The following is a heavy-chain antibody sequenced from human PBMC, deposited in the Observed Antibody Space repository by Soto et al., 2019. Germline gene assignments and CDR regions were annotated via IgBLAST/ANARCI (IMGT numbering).Heavy chain of an antibody. Sequence: SETLSLTCTVSGGSISSGDYYWSWIRQPPGKGLEWIGYIYYSGSTYYNPPLKSRVTISVDTSKNQFSLRLSSVTAADTAVYYCARVRIESSSSVSYYFDYWGQGTLVTVSS. CDR3: ARVRIESSSSVSYYFDY. V-gene: IGHV4-30-4*01. CDR2: IYYSGST. J-gene: IGHJ4*02. CDR1: GGSISSGDYY. D-gene: IGHD6-6*01.